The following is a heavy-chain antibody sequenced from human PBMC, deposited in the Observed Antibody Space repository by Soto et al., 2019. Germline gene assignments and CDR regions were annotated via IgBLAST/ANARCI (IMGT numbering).Heavy chain of an antibody. J-gene: IGHJ4*02. CDR2: IYYSGST. V-gene: IGHV4-31*03. CDR3: ASSPWDSSPGSLDY. Sequence: QVQLQESGPGLVKPSQTLSLTCTVSGGSISSGGYYWSWIGQHPGKGREWIGYIYYSGSTYYNPSLKSRVTIAVDTSKNQFSLKLSSVTAADTAVYYCASSPWDSSPGSLDYWGQGTRVTVSS. D-gene: IGHD6-13*01. CDR1: GGSISSGGYY.